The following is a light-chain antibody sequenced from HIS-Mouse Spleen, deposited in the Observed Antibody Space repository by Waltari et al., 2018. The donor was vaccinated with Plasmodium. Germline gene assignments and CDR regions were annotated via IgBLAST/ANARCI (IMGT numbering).Light chain of an antibody. Sequence: QSALTQPASVSGSPGQSITISCTGTSSDVGSYNFVSWYQQHLGKTPKLRIYEGSNPPPGFSNLFSGVNFVNTASLTISGLQAEYEADYYCCSYAGSSTFVVFGGGTKLTVL. J-gene: IGLJ2*01. CDR3: CSYAGSSTFVV. CDR1: SSDVGSYNF. CDR2: EGS. V-gene: IGLV2-23*03.